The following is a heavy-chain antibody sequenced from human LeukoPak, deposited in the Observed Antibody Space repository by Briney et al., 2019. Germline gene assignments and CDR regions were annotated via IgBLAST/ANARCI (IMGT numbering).Heavy chain of an antibody. CDR3: VIDLGDYNDF. V-gene: IGHV3-74*01. Sequence: GGSLRLSCAVSGITFSSYWMHWVRQDPGRGLLWVSRINTQGTYTNYADSVKGRFTISRDNAKNTLYLQMSTLRADDTAVYYCVIDLGDYNDFWGQGTLVSVSS. CDR1: GITFSSYW. D-gene: IGHD2-15*01. J-gene: IGHJ4*02. CDR2: INTQGTYT.